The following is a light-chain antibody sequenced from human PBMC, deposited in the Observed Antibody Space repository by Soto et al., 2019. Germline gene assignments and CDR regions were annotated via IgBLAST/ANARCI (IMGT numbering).Light chain of an antibody. CDR1: QDISSS. J-gene: IGKJ4*01. V-gene: IGKV1-9*01. CDR3: QQYNTLSLT. CDR2: GAS. Sequence: IQLTQSPSSLSASVGDRVTITCRASQDISSSLAWYQQKPGKAPKLLIYGASILQSGVPSRFSGSGSGTEFTLTITRLQPDDFATYHCQQYNTLSLTFGGGTKVDI.